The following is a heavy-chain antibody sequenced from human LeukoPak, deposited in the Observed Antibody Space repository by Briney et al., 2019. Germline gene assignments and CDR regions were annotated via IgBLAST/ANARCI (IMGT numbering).Heavy chain of an antibody. CDR2: INPNSGGT. D-gene: IGHD6-13*01. CDR3: ARTTREIAAAGTDWFDP. Sequence: ASVKVSCKASGYTFTGYYMHWVRQAPGQGLEWMGWINPNSGGTNYAQKFQGRVTMTRDTSISTAYMELSRLRSEDTAVYYCARTTREIAAAGTDWFDPWGQGTLVTVSS. CDR1: GYTFTGYY. J-gene: IGHJ5*02. V-gene: IGHV1-2*02.